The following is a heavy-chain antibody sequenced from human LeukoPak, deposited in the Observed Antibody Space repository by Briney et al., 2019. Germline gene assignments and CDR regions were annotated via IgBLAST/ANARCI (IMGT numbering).Heavy chain of an antibody. V-gene: IGHV1-69*01. CDR1: GGTFSSYA. CDR2: IIPIFGTA. Sequence: SVKVSCKASGGTFSSYAISWVRQAPGQGHEWMGGIIPIFGTANYAQKFQGRVTITADESTSTAYMELSSLRSEDTAVYYCALQEGVRWEYFQHWGQGTLVTVSS. D-gene: IGHD4-23*01. CDR3: ALQEGVRWEYFQH. J-gene: IGHJ1*01.